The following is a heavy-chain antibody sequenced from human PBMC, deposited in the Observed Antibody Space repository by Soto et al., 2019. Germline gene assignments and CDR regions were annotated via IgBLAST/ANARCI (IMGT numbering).Heavy chain of an antibody. CDR2: IKQDGSEK. V-gene: IGHV3-7*01. J-gene: IGHJ5*02. CDR1: GFTFSSYW. CDR3: ARGGTHYDFWSGYPKWFDP. Sequence: SGGSLRLSCAASGFTFSSYWMSWVRQAPGKGLEWVANIKQDGSEKYYVDSVKGRFTISRDNAKNSLYLQMNSLRAEDTAVYYCARGGTHYDFWSGYPKWFDPWGQGTLVTVSS. D-gene: IGHD3-3*01.